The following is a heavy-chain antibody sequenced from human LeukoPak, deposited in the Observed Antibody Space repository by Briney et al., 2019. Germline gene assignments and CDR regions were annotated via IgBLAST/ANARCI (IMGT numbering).Heavy chain of an antibody. D-gene: IGHD6-19*01. V-gene: IGHV1-2*06. CDR2: INPNSGGT. CDR3: ARDRAYSSGWYHFDY. J-gene: IGHJ4*02. Sequence: ASVKVSCKASGYTFTGYYMHWVRQAPGQGLEWMGRINPNSGGTNYAQKFQGRVTMTRDTSISTAYMELSSLRSEDTAVYYCARDRAYSSGWYHFDYWGQGTLVTVSS. CDR1: GYTFTGYY.